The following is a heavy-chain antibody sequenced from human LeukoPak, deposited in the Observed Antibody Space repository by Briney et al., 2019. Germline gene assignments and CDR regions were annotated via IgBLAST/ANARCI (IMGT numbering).Heavy chain of an antibody. V-gene: IGHV1-24*01. J-gene: IGHJ6*03. Sequence: GVSVKVSCKVSGYTLTELSMHWVRQAPGKGLEWMGGFDPEDGETIYAQKFQGRVTLTEDTSTDTAYMELSSLRSADTAMYYCAINAYCSSNSCWGNYYYYYMDVWGKGTTVTVSS. CDR3: AINAYCSSNSCWGNYYYYYMDV. CDR2: FDPEDGET. D-gene: IGHD2-2*01. CDR1: GYTLTELS.